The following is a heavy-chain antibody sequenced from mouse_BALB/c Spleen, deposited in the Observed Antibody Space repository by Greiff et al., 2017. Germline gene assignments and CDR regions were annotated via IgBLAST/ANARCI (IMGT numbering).Heavy chain of an antibody. CDR2: IWAGGST. CDR3: ARVWEVRMAMDY. Sequence: VKLQESGPGLVAPSQSLSITCTVSGFSLTSYGVHWVRQPPGKGLEWLGVIWAGGSTNYNSALMSRLSISKDNSKSQVFLKMNSLQTDDTAMYYCARVWEVRMAMDYWGQGTSVTVSA. CDR1: GFSLTSYG. D-gene: IGHD2-14*01. J-gene: IGHJ4*01. V-gene: IGHV2-9*02.